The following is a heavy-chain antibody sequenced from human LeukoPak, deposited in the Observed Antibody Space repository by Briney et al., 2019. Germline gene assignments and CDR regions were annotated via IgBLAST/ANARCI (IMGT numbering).Heavy chain of an antibody. CDR2: IIPIFGTA. CDR1: GGTFSSYA. CDR3: ARDHLGYCSGGSCYSGWFDP. V-gene: IGHV1-69*13. D-gene: IGHD2-15*01. Sequence: ASVKVSCKASGGTFSSYAISWVRQAPGQGLEWMGGIIPIFGTANYAQKFQSRVTITADESTSTAYMELSSLRSEDTAVYYCARDHLGYCSGGSCYSGWFDPWGQGTLVTVSS. J-gene: IGHJ5*02.